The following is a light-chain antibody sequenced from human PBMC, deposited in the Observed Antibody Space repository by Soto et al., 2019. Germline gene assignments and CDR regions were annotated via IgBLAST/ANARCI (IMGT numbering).Light chain of an antibody. CDR2: GAS. J-gene: IGKJ1*01. V-gene: IGKV3-20*01. Sequence: EIVLTQSPGTLSLSPGDRATLSCRASQSLSSNYLAWYQQKRGQAPRLLIYGASNRATDIPDRFSGSGSGTEFARTITRLEPADFAVYFCQQYDTFPRTFGQGTKVEIQ. CDR3: QQYDTFPRT. CDR1: QSLSSNY.